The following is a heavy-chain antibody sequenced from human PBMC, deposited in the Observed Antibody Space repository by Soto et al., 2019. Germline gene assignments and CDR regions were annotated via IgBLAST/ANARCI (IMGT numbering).Heavy chain of an antibody. D-gene: IGHD6-13*01. Sequence: QITLKESGPTLVKPTQTLTLTCTFSGFSLSTSGVGVGWIRQPPGKALEWLALIYWDDDKRYSPSLKSRLTITKDTSKNQVVLTMTNMDPVDTATYYCAHSNLEAASIYYYYYMDVWGKGTTVTVSS. CDR3: AHSNLEAASIYYYYYMDV. V-gene: IGHV2-5*02. J-gene: IGHJ6*03. CDR2: IYWDDDK. CDR1: GFSLSTSGVG.